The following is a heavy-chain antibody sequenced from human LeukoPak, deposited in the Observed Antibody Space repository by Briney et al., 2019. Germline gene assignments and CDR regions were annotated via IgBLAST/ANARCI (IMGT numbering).Heavy chain of an antibody. D-gene: IGHD3-3*01. CDR1: GFTFSSYS. V-gene: IGHV3-48*01. J-gene: IGHJ3*02. CDR2: ISSSSSTI. Sequence: GGSLRLSCAASGFTFSSYSMNWVCQAPGKGLEWVSYISSSSSTIYYADSVKGRFTISRDNAKNSLYLQMNSLRAEDTAVYYCAREKLRFLEWPLNAFDIWGQGTMVTVSS. CDR3: AREKLRFLEWPLNAFDI.